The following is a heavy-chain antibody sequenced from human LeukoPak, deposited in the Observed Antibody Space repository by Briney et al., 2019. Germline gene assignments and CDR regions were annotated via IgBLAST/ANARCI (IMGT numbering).Heavy chain of an antibody. D-gene: IGHD3-16*01. V-gene: IGHV3-9*03. CDR1: GFTFDDYA. CDR3: AKGGGGRLIYYYYMDV. CDR2: ITWNSDNI. J-gene: IGHJ6*03. Sequence: GRSLRLSCAASGFTFDDYAMHWVRQAPGKGLEWVSGITWNSDNIEYADSVKGRFTISRDNAKNSLYLQMNSLRAEDMALYYCAKGGGGRLIYYYYMDVWGKGTTVTVSS.